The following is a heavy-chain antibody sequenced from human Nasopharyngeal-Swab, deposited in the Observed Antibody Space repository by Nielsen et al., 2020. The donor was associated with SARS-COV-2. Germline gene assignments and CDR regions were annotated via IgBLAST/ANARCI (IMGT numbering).Heavy chain of an antibody. Sequence: GESLKISCAASGFTFSNAWMSWVRQAPGKGLEWVGRIKSKTDGGTTDYAAPVKGRFTISRDDSKNTLCLQMNSLRAEDTAVYYCANLPVEIWLQFGAFDIWGQGTMVTVSS. CDR3: ANLPVEIWLQFGAFDI. CDR1: GFTFSNAW. CDR2: IKSKTDGGTT. D-gene: IGHD5-24*01. V-gene: IGHV3-15*01. J-gene: IGHJ3*02.